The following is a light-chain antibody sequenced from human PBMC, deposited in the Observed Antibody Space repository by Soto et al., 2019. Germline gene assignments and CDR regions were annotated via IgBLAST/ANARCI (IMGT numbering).Light chain of an antibody. J-gene: IGKJ2*01. CDR1: QSIGGY. CDR3: QQYGSSRNT. CDR2: DAS. V-gene: IGKV3-20*01. Sequence: EIVLTQSPATLSLSPGESATLSCRASQSIGGYLAWYQQRPGQAPRLLIYDASYRVTGIPARFSGSGSGTDFTLTISRVEPEDFAVYYCQQYGSSRNTFGQGTKLDIK.